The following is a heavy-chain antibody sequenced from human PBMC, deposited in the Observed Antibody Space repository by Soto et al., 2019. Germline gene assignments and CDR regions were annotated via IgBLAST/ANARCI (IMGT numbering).Heavy chain of an antibody. V-gene: IGHV7-4-1*01. CDR2: INTNTGNP. D-gene: IGHD2-21*02. CDR3: AIEYCGGDCYSNWFDP. Sequence: ASVKVSCKASGYTFTSYAMNWVRQAPGQGLEWMGWINTNTGNPTYAQGFTGRFVFSLDTSVSTAYLQICSLKAEDTAVYYCAIEYCGGDCYSNWFDPWGQGTLVTVSS. CDR1: GYTFTSYA. J-gene: IGHJ5*02.